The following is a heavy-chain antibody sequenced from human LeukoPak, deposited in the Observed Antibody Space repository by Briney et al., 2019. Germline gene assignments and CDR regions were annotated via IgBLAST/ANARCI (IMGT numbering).Heavy chain of an antibody. CDR1: GYRFTSYW. CDR3: ARRLNDSSGYDLRAFDI. V-gene: IGHV5-10-1*01. J-gene: IGHJ3*02. Sequence: GESLQISCKGSGYRFTSYWISWVRQMPGKGLEWMGRIDPSDSYTNYSPSFQGHVTISADKSISTAYLQWSSLKASDTAMYYCARRLNDSSGYDLRAFDIWGQGTMVTVSS. CDR2: IDPSDSYT. D-gene: IGHD3-22*01.